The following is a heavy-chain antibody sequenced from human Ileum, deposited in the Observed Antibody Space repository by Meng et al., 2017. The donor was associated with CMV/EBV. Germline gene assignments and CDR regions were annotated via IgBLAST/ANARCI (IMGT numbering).Heavy chain of an antibody. V-gene: IGHV4-4*07. CDR2: IYTSGTT. CDR3: ARNYGSGNWNFFHY. D-gene: IGHD3-10*01. Sequence: QVPLQESGLGLVKNSETLSLTCYVSGGSISNYYWSWIRQPAGKGLEWIAHIYTSGTTNYNPSLKSRVTMSVDTSRNQFSLKLTSVTAADTAVYYCARNYGSGNWNFFHYWGQGTLVTVSS. J-gene: IGHJ4*02. CDR1: GGSISNYY.